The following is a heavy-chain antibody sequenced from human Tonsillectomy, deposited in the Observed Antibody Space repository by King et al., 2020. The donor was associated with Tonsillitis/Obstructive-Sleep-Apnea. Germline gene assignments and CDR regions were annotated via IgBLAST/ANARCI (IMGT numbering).Heavy chain of an antibody. CDR1: GGSISSSSYY. Sequence: QLQESGPGLVKPSETLSLTCTVSGGSISSSSYYWGWIRQPPGQGLEWIGSIYYSGSTYYNPSLKSRVTISVDTSKNQFSLKLSSVTAADTAVYYCARRAYCSSTSCYPNWFDPWGQGTLVTVSS. V-gene: IGHV4-39*01. CDR3: ARRAYCSSTSCYPNWFDP. J-gene: IGHJ5*02. CDR2: IYYSGST. D-gene: IGHD2-2*01.